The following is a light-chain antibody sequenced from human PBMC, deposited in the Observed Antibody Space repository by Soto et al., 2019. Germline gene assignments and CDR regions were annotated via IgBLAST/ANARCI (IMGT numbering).Light chain of an antibody. Sequence: EIVLTQSPGTLSLSPGERATLPCRASQSVSSSFLAWFQQKPGQAPRLLIYGASSRATGIPDRFSGSGSGTDFTLTISRLEPEDFAVYYCLQYSSSPITFGQGTRLEIK. CDR3: LQYSSSPIT. CDR2: GAS. CDR1: QSVSSSF. V-gene: IGKV3-20*01. J-gene: IGKJ5*01.